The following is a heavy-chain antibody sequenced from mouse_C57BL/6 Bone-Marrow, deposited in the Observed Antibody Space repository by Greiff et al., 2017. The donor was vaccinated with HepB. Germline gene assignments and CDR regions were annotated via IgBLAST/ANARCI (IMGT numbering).Heavy chain of an antibody. J-gene: IGHJ1*03. CDR3: ARDPLYWYFDV. CDR2: ISYDGSN. CDR1: GYSITSGYY. V-gene: IGHV3-6*01. Sequence: EVQLQESGPGLVKPSQSLSLTCSVTGYSITSGYYWNWIRQFPGNKLEWMGYISYDGSNNYNPSLKNRISITRDTSKNQFFLKLNSVTTEDTATYYCARDPLYWYFDVWGTGTTVTVSS.